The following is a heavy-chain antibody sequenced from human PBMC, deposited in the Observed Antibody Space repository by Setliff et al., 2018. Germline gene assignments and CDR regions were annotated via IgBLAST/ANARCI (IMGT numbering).Heavy chain of an antibody. CDR3: ARLESLGDLSLYGLWFDP. Sequence: SETLSLTCGVSGSSITSSNWWSWVRQAPGKGLEWVGQIFHSGSTHFNPSLKSRLTMSVDQSKNQFSLRLRSVTAADTAVYYCARLESLGDLSLYGLWFDPWGQGTLVTVPS. V-gene: IGHV4-4*02. J-gene: IGHJ5*02. CDR2: IFHSGST. D-gene: IGHD3-16*02. CDR1: GSSITSSNW.